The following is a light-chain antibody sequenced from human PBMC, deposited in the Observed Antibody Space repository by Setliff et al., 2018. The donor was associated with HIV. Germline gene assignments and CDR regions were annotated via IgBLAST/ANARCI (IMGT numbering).Light chain of an antibody. CDR1: NIGSKS. V-gene: IGLV3-21*04. CDR2: YDS. J-gene: IGLJ1*01. CDR3: QVWDSSSDHPYV. Sequence: SYELAQPPSVSVAPGKTARITCGGNNIGSKSVHWYQQKPGQAPVLVIYYDSDRPSGIPERFSGSNSGNKATLTISRVEAGDEADYYCQVWDSSSDHPYVFGTGTKVT.